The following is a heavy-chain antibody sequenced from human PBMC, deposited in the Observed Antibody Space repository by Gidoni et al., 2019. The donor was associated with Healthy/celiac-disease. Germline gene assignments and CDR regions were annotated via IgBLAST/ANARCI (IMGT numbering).Heavy chain of an antibody. CDR1: GYTFTGYS. V-gene: IGHV1-2*02. Sequence: QVQLLPSAAEVKKPGASVQVSCTASGYTFTGYSMHWVRQAPGQGLEWMGWINPNSGGTKYAQKFQGRVTMTRDTSISTAYMELSRLRSDDTAVYYCARGLRWGTVTTSGMDVWGQGTTVTVSS. CDR2: INPNSGGT. D-gene: IGHD4-4*01. J-gene: IGHJ6*02. CDR3: ARGLRWGTVTTSGMDV.